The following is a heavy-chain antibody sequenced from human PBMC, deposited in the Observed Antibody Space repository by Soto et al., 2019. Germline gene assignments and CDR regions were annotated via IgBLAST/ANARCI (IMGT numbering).Heavy chain of an antibody. V-gene: IGHV1-18*04. J-gene: IGHJ6*02. D-gene: IGHD3-16*01. CDR1: GYTFTSHG. CDR3: ARSGSWAAYYYYGLDV. Sequence: QVQLVQSGAEVKKPGASVKVSCKASGYTFTSHGFSWVRQAPGQGLEWMGWVSPYNGNTNYAQKFQGRVTMTTDTSTSTAYMELRSLTSDDTAVYYCARSGSWAAYYYYGLDVWGQGTTVTVSS. CDR2: VSPYNGNT.